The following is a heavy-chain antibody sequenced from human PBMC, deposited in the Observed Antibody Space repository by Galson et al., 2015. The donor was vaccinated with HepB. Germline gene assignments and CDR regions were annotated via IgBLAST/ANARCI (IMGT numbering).Heavy chain of an antibody. CDR2: IYWDDDK. V-gene: IGHV2-5*02. Sequence: PALVKPTQTLTLTCTFSGFSLTTSGVGVGWIRQSPVKALECLALIYWDDDKRYSPSLKSSVTITKDTSKNQVVLTMTNTDPVDTATYYCAQFNVTSGWRSWGQGTLVTVSS. CDR3: AQFNVTSGWRS. D-gene: IGHD6-19*01. J-gene: IGHJ5*02. CDR1: GFSLTTSGVG.